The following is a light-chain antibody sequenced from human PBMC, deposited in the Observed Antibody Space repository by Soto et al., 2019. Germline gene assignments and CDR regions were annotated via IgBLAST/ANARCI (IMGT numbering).Light chain of an antibody. J-gene: IGLJ3*02. Sequence: QSVVTQEPSLTVSPGGTVTLTCACTTGTVTSGHYAYCVQQKPGQAPRTLIWHTTNKHSWTPARFSGSLLGGKAALTLSGALPYDEADYFCLLFKSGPAVFGGGTKLTVL. CDR2: HTT. V-gene: IGLV7-46*01. CDR3: LLFKSGPAV. CDR1: TGTVTSGHY.